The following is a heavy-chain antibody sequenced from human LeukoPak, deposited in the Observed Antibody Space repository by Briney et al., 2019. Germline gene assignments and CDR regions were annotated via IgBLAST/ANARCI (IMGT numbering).Heavy chain of an antibody. CDR3: ARDYGDYSNWFDP. Sequence: ASVKVSCKASGYAFTGYYMHWVRQAPGQALEWMGWINPNSGGTNYAQKFQGRVTMTRDTSISTAYMELSRLRSDDTAVYYCARDYGDYSNWFDPWGQGTLVTVSS. CDR2: INPNSGGT. CDR1: GYAFTGYY. J-gene: IGHJ5*02. D-gene: IGHD4-17*01. V-gene: IGHV1-2*02.